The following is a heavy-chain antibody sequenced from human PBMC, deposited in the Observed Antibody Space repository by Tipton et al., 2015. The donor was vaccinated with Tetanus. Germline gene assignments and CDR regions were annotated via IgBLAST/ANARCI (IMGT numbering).Heavy chain of an antibody. J-gene: IGHJ2*01. CDR1: GYSFTSYW. V-gene: IGHV5-51*01. CDR3: ARRGDFWSGSSYWYFDL. CDR2: IYPGDSDT. Sequence: QLVQSGAEVKKPGESLKISCKGSGYSFTSYWIGWGRQMPGKGLEWMGIIYPGDSDTRYSPSFQGRVTISADQSISTAYLQWSSLKASDPAMYYCARRGDFWSGSSYWYFDLWGRGTLVTVSS. D-gene: IGHD3-3*01.